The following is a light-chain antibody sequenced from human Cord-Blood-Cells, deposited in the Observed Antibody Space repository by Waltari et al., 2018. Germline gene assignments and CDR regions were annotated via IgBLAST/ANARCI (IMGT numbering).Light chain of an antibody. J-gene: IGLJ3*02. Sequence: QSALTQPRPVSASPGQSVTISCTGTSSDFGGYNYVSWYQQHPGKAPKLMIYDVSKRPSGVPDRFSGSKSGNTASLTISGLQAEDEADYYCCSYAGSYTWVFGGGTKLTVL. CDR1: SSDFGGYNY. CDR3: CSYAGSYTWV. CDR2: DVS. V-gene: IGLV2-11*01.